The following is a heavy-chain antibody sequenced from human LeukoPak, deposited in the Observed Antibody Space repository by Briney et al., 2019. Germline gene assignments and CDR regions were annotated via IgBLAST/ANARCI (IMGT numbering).Heavy chain of an antibody. V-gene: IGHV3-74*01. CDR1: GFTFNRYW. CDR2: INSDGSDI. J-gene: IGHJ4*02. CDR3: VRYGDDDTPGLN. D-gene: IGHD4-17*01. Sequence: PGGSLRLSCAASGFTFNRYWVHWVRQAPGKGLVWVSRINSDGSDITYADSVKGRFTISRDNAKNSLYLQMNSLRAEDTALFYCVRYGDDDTPGLNWGQGTLVTVSS.